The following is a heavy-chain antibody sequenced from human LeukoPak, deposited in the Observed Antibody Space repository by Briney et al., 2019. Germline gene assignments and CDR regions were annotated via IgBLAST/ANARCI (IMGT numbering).Heavy chain of an antibody. CDR2: IIPIFGTA. D-gene: IGHD5-18*01. CDR3: ARGVPTAMAIGWFDP. CDR1: GGTFSSYA. V-gene: IGHV1-69*05. Sequence: SVTVSFMACGGTFSSYAFSWVRQAPGHGLEWMGVIIPIFGTANHAQKFQGRVTITTDESTSTAYMELSSLRSEDTAVYYCARGVPTAMAIGWFDPWGQGTLVTVSS. J-gene: IGHJ5*02.